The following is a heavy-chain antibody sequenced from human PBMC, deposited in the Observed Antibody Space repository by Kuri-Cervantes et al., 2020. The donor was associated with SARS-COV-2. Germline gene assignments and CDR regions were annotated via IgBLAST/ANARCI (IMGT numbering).Heavy chain of an antibody. J-gene: IGHJ4*02. CDR3: ARDEGKGGYCLGH. V-gene: IGHV1-2*02. CDR1: GYTFTGYL. D-gene: IGHD2-21*01. CDR2: IDPSSGGT. Sequence: ASVKVSCKASGYTFTGYLIHWVRQAPGQGLEWMGWIDPSSGGTNSAQNFQGRVTMTRDTSISTAYMELRRLRSDDTAVYYCARDEGKGGYCLGHWGQGTLVTVSS.